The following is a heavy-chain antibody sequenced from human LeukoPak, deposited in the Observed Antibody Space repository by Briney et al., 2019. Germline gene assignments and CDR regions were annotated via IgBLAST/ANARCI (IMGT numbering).Heavy chain of an antibody. Sequence: GGSLRLSCAASGFTFSSYAMSWVRQAPGKGLEWVSAITNGDGGTYYPDSVRGRFTISRDNSKNTVYLLINRLRAEDTAIYYCAKGFRYFESWGPGTLVTVSS. J-gene: IGHJ4*02. CDR2: ITNGDGGT. V-gene: IGHV3-23*01. D-gene: IGHD3-3*01. CDR3: AKGFRYFES. CDR1: GFTFSSYA.